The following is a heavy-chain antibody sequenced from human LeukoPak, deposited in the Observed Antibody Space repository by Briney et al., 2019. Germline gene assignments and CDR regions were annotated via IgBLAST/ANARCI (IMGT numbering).Heavy chain of an antibody. Sequence: GGSLRRSCAASGFTFSIYTMNWVRQAPGKGLEWVSSISSGSSDIYYADSVKGRFTISRDNAKNSLYLQMNSLRIEDTAVYYCARVSSTWYLDYWGQGTLVTVSS. V-gene: IGHV3-21*01. D-gene: IGHD6-13*01. CDR2: ISSGSSDI. CDR3: ARVSSTWYLDY. J-gene: IGHJ4*02. CDR1: GFTFSIYT.